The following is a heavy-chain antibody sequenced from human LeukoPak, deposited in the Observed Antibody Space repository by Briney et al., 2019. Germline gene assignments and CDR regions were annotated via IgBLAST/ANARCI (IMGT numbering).Heavy chain of an antibody. D-gene: IGHD5-12*01. CDR1: GFTFSSYA. Sequence: GGSLRLSCAASGFTFSSYAMHWVRQAPGKGLEWVAVISYDGSNKYYADSVKGRFTISRDNSKNTLYLQMNSLRAEDTAVYYCASRSGGYDYYYYYGMDVWGKGTTVTVSS. CDR3: ASRSGGYDYYYYYGMDV. V-gene: IGHV3-30*04. J-gene: IGHJ6*04. CDR2: ISYDGSNK.